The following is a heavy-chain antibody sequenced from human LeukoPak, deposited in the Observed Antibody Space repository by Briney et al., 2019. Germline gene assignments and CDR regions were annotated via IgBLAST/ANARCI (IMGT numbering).Heavy chain of an antibody. D-gene: IGHD3-10*01. CDR1: GFTFDDYG. J-gene: IGHJ6*03. CDR3: ARYRRGLGYMDV. CDR2: ISWNGGST. Sequence: GGSLRLSCAASGFTFDDYGMSWVRHAPGKGLEWVSGISWNGGSTGYADSVKGRFTISRDNAKNSLHLQMNSLRAEDTALYYCARYRRGLGYMDVWGKGTTVTVSS. V-gene: IGHV3-20*04.